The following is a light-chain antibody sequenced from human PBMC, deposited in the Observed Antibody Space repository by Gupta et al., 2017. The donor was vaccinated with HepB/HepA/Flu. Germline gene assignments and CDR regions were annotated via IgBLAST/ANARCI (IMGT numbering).Light chain of an antibody. J-gene: IGKJ1*01. CDR2: GAS. Sequence: EIVLTQSPGTLSLSPGERATLSCRASQSVSSSYLAWYQQKPGQAPRLLIYGASSRATGIPDRFSGSGSRTDFTLTISRLEPEDFAVYYCQQYGSPLRTFGQGTKVEIK. CDR1: QSVSSSY. CDR3: QQYGSPLRT. V-gene: IGKV3-20*01.